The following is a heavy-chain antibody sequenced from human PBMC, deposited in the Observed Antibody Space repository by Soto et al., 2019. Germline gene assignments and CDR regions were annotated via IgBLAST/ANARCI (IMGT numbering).Heavy chain of an antibody. J-gene: IGHJ4*02. V-gene: IGHV3-33*01. CDR3: ARDLADY. CDR2: IWYDGSNQ. Sequence: QVQLEESGGGVVQPGRSLRLSCTASGFTFSNYAMHWVRQAPGQGLEWVAIIWYDGSNQFYADSVKGRFTISRDNSKNSLYLQMNNLRAEDTAVYYCARDLADYWGQGTLVTVSS. CDR1: GFTFSNYA.